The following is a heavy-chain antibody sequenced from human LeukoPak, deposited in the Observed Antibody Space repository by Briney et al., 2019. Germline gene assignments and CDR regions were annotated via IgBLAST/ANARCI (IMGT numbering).Heavy chain of an antibody. D-gene: IGHD3-10*01. V-gene: IGHV4-59*01. CDR2: IYYSGST. CDR3: ASGHWDYYGSGSYYPFDP. J-gene: IGHJ5*02. CDR1: GGSISSYY. Sequence: PSETLSLTCTVSGGSISSYYWSWIRQPPGKGLEWIGYIYYSGSTNYNPSLKNRVTISVDTSKNQFSLKLSSVTAADTAVYYCASGHWDYYGSGSYYPFDPWGQGTLVTVSS.